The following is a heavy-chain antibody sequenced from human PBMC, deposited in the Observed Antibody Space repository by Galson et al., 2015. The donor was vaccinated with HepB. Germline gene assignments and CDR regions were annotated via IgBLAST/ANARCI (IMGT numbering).Heavy chain of an antibody. CDR3: ARGRGSRWLVQAHAPFDN. CDR1: GGTFSSYA. Sequence: SVKVSCKASGGTFSSYAISWVRQAPGQGLEWMGGIIPIFGKANNAQKLQGRVTISADESTSTAYMELSSLISEDTAVYYCARGRGSRWLVQAHAPFDNWGQGTLVTVSS. V-gene: IGHV1-69*13. D-gene: IGHD6-19*01. CDR2: IIPIFGKA. J-gene: IGHJ4*02.